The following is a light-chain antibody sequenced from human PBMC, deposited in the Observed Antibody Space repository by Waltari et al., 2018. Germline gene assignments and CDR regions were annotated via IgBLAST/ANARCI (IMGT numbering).Light chain of an antibody. J-gene: IGKJ2*01. Sequence: DIVMTQSPDSLAVSLGETTTLNCKSSQTILYSSYNKNYLAWYQVKPGQAPKLLVYGTSTRESGVPERFSGSGSGTDFSLTISSLQAEDVAVYYCQQYYSAPYTFGQGTKLEIK. V-gene: IGKV4-1*01. CDR3: QQYYSAPYT. CDR1: QTILYSSYNKNY. CDR2: GTS.